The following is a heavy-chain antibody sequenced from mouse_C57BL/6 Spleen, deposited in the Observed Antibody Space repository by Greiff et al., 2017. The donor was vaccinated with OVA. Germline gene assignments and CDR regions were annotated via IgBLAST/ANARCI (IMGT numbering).Heavy chain of an antibody. J-gene: IGHJ4*01. CDR1: GFNINDYY. V-gene: IGHV14-2*01. CDR3: ASEATMDY. Sequence: EVQLLQSGAELVKPGASVKLSCTASGFNINDYYMHWVQQSTEQGLEWIGRIDPEDGETKYAPTFQGKATITADTSSTTAYLQLSSLTSEDTAVYYCASEATMDYWGQGTTVTVSS. CDR2: IDPEDGET.